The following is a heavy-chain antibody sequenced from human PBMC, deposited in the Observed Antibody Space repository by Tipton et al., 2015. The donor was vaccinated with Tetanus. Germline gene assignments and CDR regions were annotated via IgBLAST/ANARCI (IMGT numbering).Heavy chain of an antibody. CDR2: TYYRSKWYN. V-gene: IGHV6-1*01. J-gene: IGHJ6*02. D-gene: IGHD6-13*01. CDR1: GDSVSSNSAA. CDR3: ARDRVAAAGTPLYYYYYGMDV. Sequence: GLVKPSQTLSLTCAISGDSVSSNSAAWNWIRQSPSRGLEWLGRTYYRSKWYNDYAVSVKSRITINPDTSKNQFSLQLNSVTTEDAAVYYCARDRVAAAGTPLYYYYYGMDVWGQGTTVTVSS.